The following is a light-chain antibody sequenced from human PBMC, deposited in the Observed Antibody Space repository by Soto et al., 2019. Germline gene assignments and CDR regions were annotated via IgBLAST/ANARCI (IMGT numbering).Light chain of an antibody. CDR1: QSINSW. V-gene: IGKV1-5*01. Sequence: DIQMTQSPSTLSASVGDRVTITCRASQSINSWLAWYQQKPGKAPQILIYDASTLKSGVPSRFSASGSGTDFTLTISSLQPEDFATYYCQQSYSTPRTFGQGTKVDIK. CDR2: DAS. CDR3: QQSYSTPRT. J-gene: IGKJ1*01.